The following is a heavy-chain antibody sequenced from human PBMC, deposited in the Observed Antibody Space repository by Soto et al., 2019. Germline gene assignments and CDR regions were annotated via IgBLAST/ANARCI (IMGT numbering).Heavy chain of an antibody. CDR1: GFTFDDYN. CDR3: VKETYYYDASSYYPLGS. V-gene: IGHV3-43*01. Sequence: EVQLVQSGGVVVQPGGSLRLSCAASGFTFDDYNMHWVRQAPGKGLEWVSLISRDGTNTNYAESVKGRFTISRDNSKNSLYLQMNSLRTEDTALYYCVKETYYYDASSYYPLGSWGQGTLVTVSS. D-gene: IGHD3-22*01. CDR2: ISRDGTNT. J-gene: IGHJ5*02.